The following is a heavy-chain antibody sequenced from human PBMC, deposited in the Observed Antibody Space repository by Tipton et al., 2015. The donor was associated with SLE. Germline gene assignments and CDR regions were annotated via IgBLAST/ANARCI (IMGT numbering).Heavy chain of an antibody. Sequence: TLSLTCTVSAGSITSSSYYWAWIRQPPGKGLEWIGTIYHSGSTYYNPSLKSRVTISVDTSKNQFYLKLRSVTAADTAVYYCARLPTGYPNWFDPWGQGTLVTVSS. D-gene: IGHD3-9*01. CDR3: ARLPTGYPNWFDP. CDR1: AGSITSSSYY. V-gene: IGHV4-39*01. CDR2: IYHSGST. J-gene: IGHJ5*02.